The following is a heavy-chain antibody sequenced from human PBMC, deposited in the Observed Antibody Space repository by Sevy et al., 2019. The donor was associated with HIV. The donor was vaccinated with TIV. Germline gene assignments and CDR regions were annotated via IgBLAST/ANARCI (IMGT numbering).Heavy chain of an antibody. V-gene: IGHV3-23*01. D-gene: IGHD2-8*01. J-gene: IGHJ4*02. CDR3: AREGCTKPHDY. Sequence: GGSLRLSCAASGFTFSKYSMSRVRQPPGKGREWVSTLSFGCGEINYADSVKGRFTISRDNSKSSVYLQMNNLRPEDTAVYYCAREGCTKPHDYWGQGTLVTVSS. CDR1: GFTFSKYS. CDR2: LSFGCGEI.